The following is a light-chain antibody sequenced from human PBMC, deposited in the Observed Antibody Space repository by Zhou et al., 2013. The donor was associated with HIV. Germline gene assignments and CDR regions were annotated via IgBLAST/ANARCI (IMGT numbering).Light chain of an antibody. Sequence: DIQMTQSPSTLSPSVGDRVNITCRASQSIGRWLAWYQQKPGTAPKVLIYQASTLEFGVPLRFSGSGSGTEFTLTISGLQPEDFATYYCQHTFTTPITFGGGTRVEIK. V-gene: IGKV1-5*03. CDR3: QHTFTTPIT. J-gene: IGKJ4*01. CDR1: QSIGRW. CDR2: QAS.